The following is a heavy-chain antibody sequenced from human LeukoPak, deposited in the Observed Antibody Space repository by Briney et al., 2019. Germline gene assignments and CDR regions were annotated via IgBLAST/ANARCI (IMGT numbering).Heavy chain of an antibody. Sequence: PGGSLRLSCAASGFTFSSYGMHWVRQAPGKGLEWVAVIWYDGSNKYYADSVKGRFTISRDNSKNTLYLQMNSLRAEDTAVYYCARDQYQLLTYYYYGMDVWGQGTTVTVSS. CDR1: GFTFSSYG. J-gene: IGHJ6*02. V-gene: IGHV3-30*19. CDR3: ARDQYQLLTYYYYGMDV. D-gene: IGHD2-2*01. CDR2: IWYDGSNK.